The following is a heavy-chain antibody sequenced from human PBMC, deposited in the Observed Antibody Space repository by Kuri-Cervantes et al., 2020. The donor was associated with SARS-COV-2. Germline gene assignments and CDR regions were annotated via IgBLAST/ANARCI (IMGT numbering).Heavy chain of an antibody. CDR2: INHYGAEK. V-gene: IGHV3-7*03. Sequence: GGSLRLSCAVSGFTFSDYWMSWVRQAPGKGLEWVANINHYGAEKYYVGSVKGRFIISRDNAKNSLYLQMNSLRAEDTALYYCARESSESDDALDLWGQGTLVTVSS. D-gene: IGHD3-10*01. CDR3: ARESSESDDALDL. J-gene: IGHJ3*01. CDR1: GFTFSDYW.